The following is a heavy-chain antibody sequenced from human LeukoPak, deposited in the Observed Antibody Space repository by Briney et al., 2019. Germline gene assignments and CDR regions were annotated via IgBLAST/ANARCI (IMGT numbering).Heavy chain of an antibody. CDR1: GFTFSGSA. V-gene: IGHV3-73*01. J-gene: IGHJ4*02. CDR3: TRRGLAAATIDY. Sequence: GGSLRLSCAASGFTFSGSAMHWVRQASGKGLEWVGRIRSKANSYATAYAASVKGRFTISRDDSKNTAYLQMNSLKTEDTAVYYCTRRGLAAATIDYWGQGTLVTVSS. D-gene: IGHD6-13*01. CDR2: IRSKANSYAT.